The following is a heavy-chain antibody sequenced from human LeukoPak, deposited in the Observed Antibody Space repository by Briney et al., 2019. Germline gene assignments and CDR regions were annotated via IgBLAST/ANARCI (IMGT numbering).Heavy chain of an antibody. Sequence: GGSLRLSCAASGFTFSTYGMHWVRQAPGKGLEWVALIWYDGSNKYYTDSVKGRLTISRDNSKNTLYLQMNSLRAEDTAIYYCAREGPRGNSQFDYWGQGTLVTVSS. CDR3: AREGPRGNSQFDY. V-gene: IGHV3-33*01. J-gene: IGHJ4*02. D-gene: IGHD2/OR15-2a*01. CDR2: IWYDGSNK. CDR1: GFTFSTYG.